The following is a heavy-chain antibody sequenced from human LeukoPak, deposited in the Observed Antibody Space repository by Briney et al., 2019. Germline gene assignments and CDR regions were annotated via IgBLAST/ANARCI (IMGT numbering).Heavy chain of an antibody. CDR2: ISPDGTTT. D-gene: IGHD2-8*02. V-gene: IGHV3-74*01. Sequence: GGSLRVSCAASGFTFSGYWMHWVRQAPGKGLVWVSRISPDGTTTNYADSAEGRFTISRDNAKNTLYLQMNGLRDEDAAAYYCTRVLAGRSGPMDVWGRGTAITVSS. CDR3: TRVLAGRSGPMDV. J-gene: IGHJ6*02. CDR1: GFTFSGYW.